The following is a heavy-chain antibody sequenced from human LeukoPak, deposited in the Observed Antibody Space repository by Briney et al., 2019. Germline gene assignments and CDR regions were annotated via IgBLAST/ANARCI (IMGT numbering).Heavy chain of an antibody. CDR2: INPDGGVT. CDR1: GYSFTGYY. Sequence: ASVKVSCKASGYSFTGYYIHWVRQAPGQGLEWMGWINPDGGVTKSAQKFQGRVTMTRDKSINTVYMELSGLTSDDTALYYCARGPNHYYYMDFWGTGTTVSVSS. J-gene: IGHJ6*03. V-gene: IGHV1-2*02. D-gene: IGHD2-8*01. CDR3: ARGPNHYYYMDF.